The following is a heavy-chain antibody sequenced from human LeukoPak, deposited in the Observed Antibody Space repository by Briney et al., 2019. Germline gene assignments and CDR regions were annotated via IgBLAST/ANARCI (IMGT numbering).Heavy chain of an antibody. V-gene: IGHV4/OR15-8*02. CDR2: ISLAGQT. CDR3: SREIGAFCPFGY. D-gene: IGHD3-16*01. CDR1: GGSISGTNW. Sequence: SETLSLTCGVSGGSISGTNWWSWVRQPPGQGLEWIGEISLAGQTNYTPSLNGRVTMSLDKSSNQLSLNLTSVTAADTATYFCSREIGAFCPFGYWGEGTLVIVPS. J-gene: IGHJ4*02.